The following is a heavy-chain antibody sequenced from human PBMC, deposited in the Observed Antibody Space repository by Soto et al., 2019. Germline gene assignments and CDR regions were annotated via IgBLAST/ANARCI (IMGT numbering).Heavy chain of an antibody. CDR1: GFTFSGYG. D-gene: IGHD3-3*01. J-gene: IGHJ5*02. CDR3: AKGSNVWSDYQHWFDP. V-gene: IGHV3-23*01. CDR2: IGRNGRST. Sequence: VGSLRLSCAASGFTFSGYGSSWVRQAPGKGLEWVSTIGRNGRSTYYADSVKGRFTISRDNSKNTLYLQLNSLRAEDTAVYYCAKGSNVWSDYQHWFDPWGQGTLVTVSS.